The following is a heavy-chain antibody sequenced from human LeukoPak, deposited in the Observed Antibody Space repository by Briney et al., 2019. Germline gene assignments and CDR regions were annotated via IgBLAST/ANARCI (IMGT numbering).Heavy chain of an antibody. CDR2: IYYSGST. Sequence: PSETLSLTCTVSGGSISSYYWSWIRQPPGKGLEWIGYIYYSGSTNYNPSLKSRVTISVDTSKNQFSLKLSSVTAADTAAYYCARVRRYDSSGDDAFDIWGQGTMVTVSS. J-gene: IGHJ3*02. V-gene: IGHV4-59*01. CDR1: GGSISSYY. D-gene: IGHD3-22*01. CDR3: ARVRRYDSSGDDAFDI.